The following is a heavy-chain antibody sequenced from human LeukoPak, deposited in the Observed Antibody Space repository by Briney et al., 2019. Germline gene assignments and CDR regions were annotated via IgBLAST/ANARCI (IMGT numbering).Heavy chain of an antibody. V-gene: IGHV4-4*07. Sequence: SETLSLACNVSGGSISNYYWTWIRQPAGKGLEWIGRIYSSVTTTYNPSLKSRVAMSVDTSRNQFSLKLSSVTAADTAVYYCARVSPIAVAGSSYYYAMDVWGQGTTVTVSS. CDR1: GGSISNYY. D-gene: IGHD6-19*01. J-gene: IGHJ6*02. CDR2: IYSSVTT. CDR3: ARVSPIAVAGSSYYYAMDV.